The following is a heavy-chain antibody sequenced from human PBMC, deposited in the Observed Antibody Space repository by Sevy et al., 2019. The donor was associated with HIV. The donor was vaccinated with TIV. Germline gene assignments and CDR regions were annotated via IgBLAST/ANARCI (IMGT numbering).Heavy chain of an antibody. CDR1: GFTFSSYA. CDR3: ARGKVAGTSFDY. CDR2: ISYDGSNK. J-gene: IGHJ4*02. V-gene: IGHV3-30-3*01. D-gene: IGHD6-19*01. Sequence: GGFLRLSCAASGFTFSSYAMHWVRQAPGKGLEWVAVISYDGSNKYYADSVKGRFTISRDNSKNTLYLQMNSLRAEDTAVYYCARGKVAGTSFDYWGQGTLVTVSS.